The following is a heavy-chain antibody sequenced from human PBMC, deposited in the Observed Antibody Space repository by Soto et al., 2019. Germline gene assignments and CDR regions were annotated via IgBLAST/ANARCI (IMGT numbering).Heavy chain of an antibody. J-gene: IGHJ5*02. D-gene: IGHD3-3*01. CDR2: IYYSGST. V-gene: IGHV4-59*01. CDR3: ARDVLHYDFWSGRYNWFDP. CDR1: GGSISSYY. Sequence: KPSETLSLTCTVSGGSISSYYWSWIRQPPGKGLEWIGYIYYSGSTNYNPSLKSRVTISVDTSKNQFSLKLSSVTAADTAVYYCARDVLHYDFWSGRYNWFDPWGQGTLVTVSS.